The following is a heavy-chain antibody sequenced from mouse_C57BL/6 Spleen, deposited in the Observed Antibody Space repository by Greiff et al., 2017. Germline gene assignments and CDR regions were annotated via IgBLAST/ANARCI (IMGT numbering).Heavy chain of an antibody. J-gene: IGHJ2*01. Sequence: QVQLQQSGAELVRPGASVKLSCKASGYTFTDYYINWVKQRPGQGLEWIARIYPGSGNTYYNEKFKGKATLTAEKSSSTAYMQLSSLTSEDSAVYFCARGILRSYYFDYWGQGTTRTVSS. CDR2: IYPGSGNT. CDR3: ARGILRSYYFDY. D-gene: IGHD1-1*01. CDR1: GYTFTDYY. V-gene: IGHV1-76*01.